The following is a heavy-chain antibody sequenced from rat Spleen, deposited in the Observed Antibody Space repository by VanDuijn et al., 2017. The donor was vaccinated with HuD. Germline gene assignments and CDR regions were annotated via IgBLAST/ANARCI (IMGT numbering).Heavy chain of an antibody. CDR3: TTVRHTMGLKPPFDY. CDR2: ITHSGGNT. CDR1: GFTFDNYG. J-gene: IGHJ2*01. V-gene: IGHV5S13*01. D-gene: IGHD1-9*01. Sequence: EVQLVESGGSFVQPGRSLKLSCAASGFTFDNYGMAWVRQAPTKGLEWVASITHSGGNTYYRDSVKGRFTISRDNAKNTLYLEMDSLRSEDTATYYCTTVRHTMGLKPPFDYWGQGVMVTVSS.